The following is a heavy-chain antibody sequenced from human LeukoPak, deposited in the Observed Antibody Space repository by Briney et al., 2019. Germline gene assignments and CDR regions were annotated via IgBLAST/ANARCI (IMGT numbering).Heavy chain of an antibody. J-gene: IGHJ3*02. Sequence: GGSLRLSCAASGFTFSSYDMHWVRQATGKGLELVSAISTAGDTYYPGSVKGRFTISRENAKNSLYLQMNSLRAGDTAVYYCARGVWFGELLYPSDAFDIWGQGTMVTVSS. V-gene: IGHV3-13*04. CDR1: GFTFSSYD. CDR3: ARGVWFGELLYPSDAFDI. CDR2: ISTAGDT. D-gene: IGHD3-10*01.